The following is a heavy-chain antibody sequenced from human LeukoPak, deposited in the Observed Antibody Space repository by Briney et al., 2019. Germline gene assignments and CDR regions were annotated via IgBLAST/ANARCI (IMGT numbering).Heavy chain of an antibody. D-gene: IGHD3-9*01. CDR2: IRSKAYGGTT. CDR3: TRDFDPHYDILTGSWDY. V-gene: IGHV3-49*04. CDR1: GFTFGDYA. J-gene: IGHJ4*02. Sequence: GGSLRLSCTASGFTFGDYAMSWVRQAPAKGPEWVGFIRSKAYGGTTEYAASVKGRFTISRDDSKSIAYLQMNSLKTEDTAVYYCTRDFDPHYDILTGSWDYWGQGTLVTVSS.